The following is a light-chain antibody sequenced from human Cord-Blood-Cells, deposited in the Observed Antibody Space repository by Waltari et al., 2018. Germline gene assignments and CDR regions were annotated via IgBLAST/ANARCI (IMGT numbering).Light chain of an antibody. Sequence: QSVLTQPPSASGTPGQRVTIPCSGSSYNIGSKDVYWYQQLPGPAPKLLIFRNNQRPSGVPDRFSGSKSGTSASLAISGLRSEDEADYYCAAWDDSLSGYVFGTGTKVTVI. CDR2: RNN. CDR1: SYNIGSKD. V-gene: IGLV1-47*01. CDR3: AAWDDSLSGYV. J-gene: IGLJ1*01.